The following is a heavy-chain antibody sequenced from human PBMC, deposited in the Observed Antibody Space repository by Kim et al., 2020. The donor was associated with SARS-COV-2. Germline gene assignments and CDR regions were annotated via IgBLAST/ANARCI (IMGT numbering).Heavy chain of an antibody. D-gene: IGHD3-16*02. CDR3: ARYPDYDYVWGSYRYTDAFDI. J-gene: IGHJ3*02. CDR2: ISAYNGNT. V-gene: IGHV1-18*01. Sequence: ASVKVSCKASGYTFTSYGISWVRQAPGQGLEWMGWISAYNGNTNYAQKLQGRVTMTTDTSTSTAYMELRSLRSDDTAVYYCARYPDYDYVWGSYRYTDAFDIWGQGTMVTVSS. CDR1: GYTFTSYG.